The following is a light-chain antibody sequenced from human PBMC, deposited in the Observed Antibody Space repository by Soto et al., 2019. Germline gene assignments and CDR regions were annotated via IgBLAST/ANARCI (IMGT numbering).Light chain of an antibody. CDR3: EQCGSSPRT. CDR1: QTVSNGY. V-gene: IGKV3-20*01. Sequence: EIVLTQSPGTLSLSPGQRATLSVRSSQTVSNGYLAWYRQKPGQAPRLLIFGASSSATGVPDMFSGRGSGTDVTVTISRLEHEDFSVYFCEQCGSSPRTFGQWSQVAVK. J-gene: IGKJ1*01. CDR2: GAS.